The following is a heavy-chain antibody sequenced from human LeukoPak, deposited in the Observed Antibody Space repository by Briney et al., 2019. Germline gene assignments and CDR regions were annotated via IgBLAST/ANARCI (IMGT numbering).Heavy chain of an antibody. CDR2: ISSSSSYI. D-gene: IGHD1-26*01. Sequence: PGGSLRLSCAASGFTFSSYSMNWVRQAPGKGLEWVSSISSSSSYIYYADSMKGRFTISRDNAKNSLYLQMNSLRAEDTAVYYCARSVGSGSYEDYWGQGTLVTVSS. V-gene: IGHV3-21*01. CDR3: ARSVGSGSYEDY. J-gene: IGHJ4*02. CDR1: GFTFSSYS.